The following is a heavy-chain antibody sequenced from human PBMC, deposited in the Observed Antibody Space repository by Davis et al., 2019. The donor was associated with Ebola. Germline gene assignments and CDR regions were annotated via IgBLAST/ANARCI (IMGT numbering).Heavy chain of an antibody. D-gene: IGHD6-13*01. Sequence: SETLSLTCAVSGGSISSGGYSWSWIRQPPGKGLEWIGYIYYSGSTNYNPSLKSRVTISVDTSKNQFSLKLSSVTAADTAVYYCARDRGAAAEAFDPWGQGTLVTVSS. J-gene: IGHJ5*02. CDR2: IYYSGST. V-gene: IGHV4-61*08. CDR3: ARDRGAAAEAFDP. CDR1: GGSISSGGYS.